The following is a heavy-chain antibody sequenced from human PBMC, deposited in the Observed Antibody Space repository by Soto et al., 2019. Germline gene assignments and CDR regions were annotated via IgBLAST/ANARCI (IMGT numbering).Heavy chain of an antibody. CDR1: GYSVSSNSAS. CDR3: VREVAPRGFDP. V-gene: IGHV6-1*01. J-gene: IGHJ5*02. CDR2: TYYRSKWYN. D-gene: IGHD2-21*01. Sequence: SQTLSLTCAISGYSVSSNSASLNWIRQSPSRGLEWLGRTYYRSKWYNDYAVSVKSRITINPDTSKNQFSLQLNSVAPEDTAVYYCVREVAPRGFDPWGQGTLVTVSS.